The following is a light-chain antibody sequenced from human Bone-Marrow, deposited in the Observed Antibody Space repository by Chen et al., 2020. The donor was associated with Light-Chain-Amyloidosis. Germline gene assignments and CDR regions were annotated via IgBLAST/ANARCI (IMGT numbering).Light chain of an antibody. J-gene: IGKJ4*01. CDR2: DAS. CDR1: QDIRNY. CDR3: QQYDNLPRLT. V-gene: IGKV1-33*01. Sequence: DIQMTQSPSSLSASVGDRVTITCQASQDIRNYLNWYQQKPGKAPKLLIYDASNLETGVPSRFSGSGSETDFTFTISSLQPEDIATYYCQQYDNLPRLTFVGGTKVEIK.